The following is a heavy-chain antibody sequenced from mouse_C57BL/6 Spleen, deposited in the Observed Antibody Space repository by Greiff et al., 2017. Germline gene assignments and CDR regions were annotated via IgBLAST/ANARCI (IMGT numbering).Heavy chain of an antibody. V-gene: IGHV1-72*01. CDR2: IDPNSGGT. CDR1: GYTFTSYW. D-gene: IGHD1-2*01. Sequence: QVQLQQPGAELVKPGASVKLSCKASGYTFTSYWMHWVKQRTGRGLEWIGRIDPNSGGTKYNEKFKSKATLTVDKPSSTAYMQLSSLTSEDSAVYYCAREELLRRATMAMDYWGQGTSVTVSS. J-gene: IGHJ4*01. CDR3: AREELLRRATMAMDY.